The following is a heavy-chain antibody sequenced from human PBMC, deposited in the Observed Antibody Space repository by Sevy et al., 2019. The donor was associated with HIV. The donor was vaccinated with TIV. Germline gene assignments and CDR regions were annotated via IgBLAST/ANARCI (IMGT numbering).Heavy chain of an antibody. CDR1: GFTFSKYS. CDR2: LSFGCGEI. J-gene: IGHJ4*02. V-gene: IGHV3-23*01. D-gene: IGHD2-8*01. CDR3: AREGCTKPHDY. Sequence: QLGGSLRLSCAASGFTFSKYSMSWVRQPPGKGLEWVSTLSFGCGEINHADSVKGRFTISRDNSKNSLYLQMNNLRAEDTAVYYCAREGCTKPHDYCGQGTLVTVSS.